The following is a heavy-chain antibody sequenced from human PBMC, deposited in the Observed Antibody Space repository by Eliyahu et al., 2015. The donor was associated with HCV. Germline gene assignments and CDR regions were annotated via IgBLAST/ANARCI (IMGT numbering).Heavy chain of an antibody. V-gene: IGHV2-5*02. CDR1: GFSLSTSGVG. D-gene: IGHD2-2*02. CDR2: IYWDDDK. Sequence: QITLKESGPTLVKPTQTLTLTCTFSGFSLSTSGVGVGWIRQPPGKALEWLALIYWDDDKRYSPSLKSRLTITKDTSKNQVVLTMTNMDPVDTATYYCAHTSYCSSTSCYNRYFDLWGRGTLVTVSS. CDR3: AHTSYCSSTSCYNRYFDL. J-gene: IGHJ2*01.